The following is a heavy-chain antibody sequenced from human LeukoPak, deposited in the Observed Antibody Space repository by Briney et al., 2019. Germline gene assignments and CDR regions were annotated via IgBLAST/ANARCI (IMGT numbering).Heavy chain of an antibody. V-gene: IGHV3-21*01. CDR1: GFTFRSYS. Sequence: GASLRLSYAASGFTFRSYSMNWVRQAPEKGLEWVSSITSSSSYIYYADSVKGRFTISRDNAKNSLYLQMNRLRAEDTAVYYCAREYGSGSYRLWGQGTLVSVSS. CDR2: ITSSSSYI. J-gene: IGHJ4*02. CDR3: AREYGSGSYRL. D-gene: IGHD3-10*01.